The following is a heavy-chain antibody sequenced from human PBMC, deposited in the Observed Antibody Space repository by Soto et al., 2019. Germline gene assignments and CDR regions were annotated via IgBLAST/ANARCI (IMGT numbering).Heavy chain of an antibody. D-gene: IGHD6-19*01. J-gene: IGHJ6*02. CDR3: AKDLTVAVAGTYYYGMDV. Sequence: LILSCAASGFTFSSYGMHWVRQAPGKGLEWVAVISYDGSNKYYADSVKGRFTISRDNSKNTLYLQMNSLRAEDTAVYYCAKDLTVAVAGTYYYGMDVWGQGTTVTVSS. CDR2: ISYDGSNK. V-gene: IGHV3-30*18. CDR1: GFTFSSYG.